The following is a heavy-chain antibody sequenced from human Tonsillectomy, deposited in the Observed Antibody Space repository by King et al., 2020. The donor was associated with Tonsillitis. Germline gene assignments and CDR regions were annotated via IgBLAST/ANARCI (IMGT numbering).Heavy chain of an antibody. J-gene: IGHJ4*02. Sequence: VQLVESGGGVVQPGRPLRLSCAASGFSFTNYAMHWVRQAPGKGLEWVAVISYDGSNKYYADSVKGRFTISRDNSKNTLYLQINGLRAEDTAVYYCARDNSYSDFFDYWGQGTLVTVSS. V-gene: IGHV3-30-3*01. CDR1: GFSFTNYA. CDR2: ISYDGSNK. D-gene: IGHD2-15*01. CDR3: ARDNSYSDFFDY.